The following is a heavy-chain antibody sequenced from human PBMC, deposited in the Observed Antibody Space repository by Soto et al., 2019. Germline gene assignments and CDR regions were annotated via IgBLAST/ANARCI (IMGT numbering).Heavy chain of an antibody. Sequence: QVQLQQWGTGQLKISETLSLTCAVYGESLSGFYWSWIRQAPGKGLEWIGEISQSGNIRYNQSLKSRFTMSVDSPNNQFSLNLSSVTSADTALYHCAREGYTSNDVFELWGHGTPVTVSS. CDR3: AREGYTSNDVFEL. CDR1: GESLSGFY. J-gene: IGHJ5*02. V-gene: IGHV4-34*01. CDR2: ISQSGNI. D-gene: IGHD1-1*01.